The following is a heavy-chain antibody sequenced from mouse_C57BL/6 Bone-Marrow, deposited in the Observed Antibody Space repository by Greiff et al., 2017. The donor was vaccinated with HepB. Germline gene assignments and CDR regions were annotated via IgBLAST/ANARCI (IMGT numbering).Heavy chain of an antibody. Sequence: VKLMESGAELARPGASVYLSCIASGYSFPSSGISWVIQKTGQGLEWIGIIYPISVNTYYNEKFKGKATLTADKSSSTAYMELRSLTSEDSAVYFCATGFITTVVHWGQGTLVTVSA. CDR2: IYPISVNT. J-gene: IGHJ3*01. CDR1: GYSFPSSG. V-gene: IGHV1-81*01. D-gene: IGHD1-1*01. CDR3: ATGFITTVVH.